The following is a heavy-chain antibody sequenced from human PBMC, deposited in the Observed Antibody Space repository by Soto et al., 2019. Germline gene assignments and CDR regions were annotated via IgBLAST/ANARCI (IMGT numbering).Heavy chain of an antibody. CDR2: IYYSGST. CDR1: GGSISSSSYY. D-gene: IGHD3-10*01. V-gene: IGHV4-39*01. Sequence: SETLSLTCTVSGGSISSSSYYWGWIRQPPGKGLEWIGSIYYSGSTYYNPSLKSRVTISVDTSKNQFSLKLSSVTAADTAVYYCARQMVRGVITLDYWGQGTLVTVSS. CDR3: ARQMVRGVITLDY. J-gene: IGHJ4*02.